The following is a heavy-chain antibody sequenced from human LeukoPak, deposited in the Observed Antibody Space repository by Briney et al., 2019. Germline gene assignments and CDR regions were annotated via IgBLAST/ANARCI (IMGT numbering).Heavy chain of an antibody. CDR3: ARPCTYYYDSSGYPYYFDY. CDR2: ISAYNGNT. D-gene: IGHD3-22*01. J-gene: IGHJ4*02. Sequence: GASVKVSFKASGYTFTSYGISWVRQAPGQGLEWMGWISAYNGNTNYAQKLQGRVTMTTDTSTSTAYMELRSLRSDDTAVYYCARPCTYYYDSSGYPYYFDYWGQGTLVTVSS. CDR1: GYTFTSYG. V-gene: IGHV1-18*01.